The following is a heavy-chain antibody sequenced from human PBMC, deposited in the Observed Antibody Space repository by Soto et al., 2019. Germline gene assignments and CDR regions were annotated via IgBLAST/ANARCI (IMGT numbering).Heavy chain of an antibody. Sequence: CLTCAAYGGSFSGYYWSWIRQPPGKGLEWIGEINHSGSTNYNPSLKSRVTISVDTSKNQFSLKLSSVTAADTAVYYCAGNSGSYYGSFDIWGQGIMVTV. CDR3: AGNSGSYYGSFDI. D-gene: IGHD1-26*01. J-gene: IGHJ3*02. CDR1: GGSFSGYY. V-gene: IGHV4-34*01. CDR2: INHSGST.